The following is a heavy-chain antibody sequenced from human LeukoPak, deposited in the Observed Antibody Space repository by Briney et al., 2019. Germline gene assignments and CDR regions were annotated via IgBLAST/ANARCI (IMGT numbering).Heavy chain of an antibody. J-gene: IGHJ6*02. CDR1: GGSISTYY. Sequence: SETLSLTCTVSGGSISTYYWSWIRQPPGKGLEWIGYIYYSGNTNYNPSLKSRVTISIDTPKNQFSLKVSSVTAADAAVYFCARVGVPYGLDVWGQGTTVTVSS. CDR2: IYYSGNT. V-gene: IGHV4-59*01. CDR3: ARVGVPYGLDV. D-gene: IGHD3-10*01.